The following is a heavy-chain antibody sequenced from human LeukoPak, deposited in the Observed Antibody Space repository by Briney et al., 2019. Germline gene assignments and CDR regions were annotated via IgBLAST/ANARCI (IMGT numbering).Heavy chain of an antibody. CDR2: IYSSGST. CDR3: ANYRGDYVGFDP. J-gene: IGHJ5*02. CDR1: GVSISSSSYY. D-gene: IGHD4-17*01. V-gene: IGHV4-39*07. Sequence: SETLSLTCNVSGVSISSSSYYWGWIRQPPGKGLEWIGSIYSSGSTYYNSSLKSRVTISIDTSKNQFSLKLSSVTAADTAVYYCANYRGDYVGFDPWGQGSQVTVSS.